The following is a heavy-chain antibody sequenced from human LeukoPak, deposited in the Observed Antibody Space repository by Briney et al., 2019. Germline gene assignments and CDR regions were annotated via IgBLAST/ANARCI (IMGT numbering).Heavy chain of an antibody. CDR1: GFTFSTYA. Sequence: GGSLRLSCAPSGFTFSTYAMTWVRQAPGKGLDWVSSISGAADSFYYADSVKGRFTISRDNSKNALYLQMDSLRADDTAVYYCAKQGSVFSPKYRDYWGQGTMVTLSS. CDR2: ISGAADSF. D-gene: IGHD2-2*01. J-gene: IGHJ4*02. V-gene: IGHV3-23*01. CDR3: AKQGSVFSPKYRDY.